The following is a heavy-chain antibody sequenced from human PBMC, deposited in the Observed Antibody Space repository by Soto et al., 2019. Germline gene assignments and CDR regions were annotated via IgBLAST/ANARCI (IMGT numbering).Heavy chain of an antibody. D-gene: IGHD5-18*01. Sequence: QVQLQESGPGLVKPSETLSLTCAVSGGSISSGNYYWSWIRQSPGKGLEWIGYIYSTGSSYYNPSLRSRVSMSVDTSKNQFSLNLNSVTAADTAVYYCARDGTQLWLSGRYRFDPWGQGTLVTVSS. CDR1: GGSISSGNYY. V-gene: IGHV4-30-4*01. J-gene: IGHJ5*02. CDR3: ARDGTQLWLSGRYRFDP. CDR2: IYSTGSS.